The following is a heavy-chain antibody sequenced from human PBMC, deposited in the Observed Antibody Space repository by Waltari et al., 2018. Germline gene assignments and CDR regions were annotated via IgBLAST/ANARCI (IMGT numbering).Heavy chain of an antibody. J-gene: IGHJ6*03. V-gene: IGHV4-59*13. CDR2: IYYSGST. CDR1: GGPFSSYY. CDR3: ASYGSGSYYKDYYYYYMDV. Sequence: QVQLQEWGPGLVRPSGTLSLPCTVHGGPFSSYYWPWIRTPPGKGLEWIGYIYYSGSTNYNPSLKSRVTISVDTSKNQFSLKLSSVTAADTAVYYCASYGSGSYYKDYYYYYMDVWGKGTTVTVSS. D-gene: IGHD3-10*01.